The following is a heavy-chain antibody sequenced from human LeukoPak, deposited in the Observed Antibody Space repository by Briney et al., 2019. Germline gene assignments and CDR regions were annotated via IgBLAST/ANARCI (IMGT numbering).Heavy chain of an antibody. J-gene: IGHJ4*02. CDR3: AYSSGWYRGFDY. CDR1: SGSISRHF. V-gene: IGHV4-59*11. D-gene: IGHD6-19*01. Sequence: SETLSLTCTVSSGSISRHFWNWIRQTPGMGLELIGYIHSSGRTNYNPSLKSRVTISVDTSKDQFSLKLSSVTAADTAVYYCAYSSGWYRGFDYWGQGTLVTVSS. CDR2: IHSSGRT.